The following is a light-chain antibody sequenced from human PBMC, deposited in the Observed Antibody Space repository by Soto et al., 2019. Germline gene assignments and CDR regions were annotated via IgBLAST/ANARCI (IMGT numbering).Light chain of an antibody. CDR3: QQTYSTPIT. CDR2: AAS. CDR1: QSISNY. Sequence: DIQLTQSRSSQSAHVGDRVTIAYRASQSISNYLNWYQQRPGKAPKLLIYAASSLQSGVPSRFSGSGSGTDFTLTISSLQPEDFVTYYCQQTYSTPITFGQGTRLEIK. J-gene: IGKJ5*01. V-gene: IGKV1-39*01.